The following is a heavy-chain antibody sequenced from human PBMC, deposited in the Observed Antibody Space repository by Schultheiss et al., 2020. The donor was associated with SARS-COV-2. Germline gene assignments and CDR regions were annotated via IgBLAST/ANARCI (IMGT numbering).Heavy chain of an antibody. J-gene: IGHJ6*02. CDR2: IIPIFGTA. CDR1: GGTLSSYA. V-gene: IGHV1-69*13. CDR3: ARELYCDGACYGREGMDV. Sequence: SVKVSCKASGGTLSSYAISWVRQAPGQGLEWMGGIIPIFGTANYAQKFQGRVTITADESTSTAYMELSSLRSEDTAVYYCARELYCDGACYGREGMDVWGQGTTVTVSS. D-gene: IGHD2-15*01.